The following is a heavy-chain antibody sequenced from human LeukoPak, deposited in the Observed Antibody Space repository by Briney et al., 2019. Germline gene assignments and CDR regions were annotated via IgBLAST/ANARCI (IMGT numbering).Heavy chain of an antibody. D-gene: IGHD2-2*02. CDR3: AKVAVVVPAAIDYFDY. Sequence: GGSLRLSCAASGFTFSSYGMHWVRQAPGKGLEWVAFIRYDGSNKYYADSVKGRFTISRDNSKNTLYLQMNSLRAKDTAVYYCAKVAVVVPAAIDYFDYWGQGTLVTVSS. J-gene: IGHJ4*02. CDR1: GFTFSSYG. V-gene: IGHV3-30*02. CDR2: IRYDGSNK.